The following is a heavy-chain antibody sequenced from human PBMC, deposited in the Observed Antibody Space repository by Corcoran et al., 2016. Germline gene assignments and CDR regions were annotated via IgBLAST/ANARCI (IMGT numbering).Heavy chain of an antibody. CDR1: GYTFTSYD. Sequence: QVQLVQSGAEVKKPGASVKVSCKASGYTFTSYDINWVRQATGQGLEWMGWMNANSGNTGYAQKFQGRVTMSRNTSISTAYMELSSLRSEDTAVYYSARAGGIVVVPASMSGECYYCYRMDVWGQGTTVTVSS. CDR3: ARAGGIVVVPASMSGECYYCYRMDV. CDR2: MNANSGNT. J-gene: IGHJ6*02. V-gene: IGHV1-8*01. D-gene: IGHD2-2*01.